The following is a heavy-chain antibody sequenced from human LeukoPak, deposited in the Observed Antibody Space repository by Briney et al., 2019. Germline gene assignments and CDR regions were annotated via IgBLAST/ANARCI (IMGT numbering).Heavy chain of an antibody. J-gene: IGHJ4*02. Sequence: PGGSLRLSCAASGFAFGTYWMHWVRQAPGKGLVWVSRINSDGRSTTYADSVKGRFTISRDNAKNTLYLQMNSLRAEDTAVYYCATSPLDSRYFFDYWGQGTLVTVSS. CDR3: ATSPLDSRYFFDY. V-gene: IGHV3-74*01. CDR1: GFAFGTYW. CDR2: INSDGRST. D-gene: IGHD6-13*01.